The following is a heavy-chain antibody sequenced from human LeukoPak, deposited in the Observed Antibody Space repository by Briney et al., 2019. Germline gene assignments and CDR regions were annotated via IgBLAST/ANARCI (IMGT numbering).Heavy chain of an antibody. V-gene: IGHV1-18*01. CDR2: ISAYNGNT. Sequence: RASVKVSCKASGYTFTSYGISWVRQAPGQGLEWMGWISAYNGNTNYAQKLQGRVTMTTDTSTSTAYMELRSLRSDDTAVYYCARKGAGSGYYFSDYWGQGTLVTVSS. D-gene: IGHD3-22*01. CDR3: ARKGAGSGYYFSDY. J-gene: IGHJ4*02. CDR1: GYTFTSYG.